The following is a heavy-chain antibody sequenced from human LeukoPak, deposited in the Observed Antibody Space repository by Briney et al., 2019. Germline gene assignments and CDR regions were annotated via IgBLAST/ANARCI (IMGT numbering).Heavy chain of an antibody. V-gene: IGHV4-59*01. Sequence: TASETLSLTCTVSSGSTNSYYWSWIRQPPGKGLEWIGYIYYSGSTNYNPSLKSRVTISIDTSKNQFSLKLSSVTAADTAVYYCARGPEAFGVLKGAFDIWGQGTVVTVSS. D-gene: IGHD3-3*01. J-gene: IGHJ3*02. CDR3: ARGPEAFGVLKGAFDI. CDR1: SGSTNSYY. CDR2: IYYSGST.